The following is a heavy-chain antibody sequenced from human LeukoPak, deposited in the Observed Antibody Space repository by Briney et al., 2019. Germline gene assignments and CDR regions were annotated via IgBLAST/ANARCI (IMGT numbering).Heavy chain of an antibody. CDR3: AREAVTDSSGYPYYYYYYMDV. J-gene: IGHJ6*03. CDR1: VYTFSSYS. D-gene: IGHD3-22*01. V-gene: IGHV3-48*01. CDR2: ISSSSSTI. Sequence: GGSLRLSCAPSVYTFSSYSKYWVRHAPGRGREWVSYISSSSSTIYYAESMKGRFTISRDNAKNTLHLQMNSLRAEDTAVYYCAREAVTDSSGYPYYYYYYMDVWGKGTTVTVSS.